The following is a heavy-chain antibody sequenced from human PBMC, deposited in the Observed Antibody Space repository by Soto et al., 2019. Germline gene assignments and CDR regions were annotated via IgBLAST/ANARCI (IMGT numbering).Heavy chain of an antibody. CDR2: ISGSGGST. Sequence: GVSLRLSCAASGFTFSSYAMSWLRQAPGKGLEWVSAISGSGGSTYYADSVKGRFTISRDNSKNTLYLQMNSLRAEDTAVYDCAKSPRVWERMDVWGQGTRVTVAS. D-gene: IGHD3-16*01. J-gene: IGHJ6*02. CDR3: AKSPRVWERMDV. V-gene: IGHV3-23*01. CDR1: GFTFSSYA.